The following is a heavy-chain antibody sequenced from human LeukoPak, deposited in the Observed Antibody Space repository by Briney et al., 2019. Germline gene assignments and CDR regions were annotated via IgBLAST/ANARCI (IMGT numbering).Heavy chain of an antibody. D-gene: IGHD6-25*01. V-gene: IGHV1-18*01. Sequence: ASVKVSRKASGYTFNSYDISWVRQAPGQGLEWMAWISTYNGNTNYAQKVQGRATMTTDTSTSTAYMELRSLRSDDTAVYYCARQKKQTTAIDYWGQGTLVTVSS. CDR2: ISTYNGNT. CDR1: GYTFNSYD. CDR3: ARQKKQTTAIDY. J-gene: IGHJ4*02.